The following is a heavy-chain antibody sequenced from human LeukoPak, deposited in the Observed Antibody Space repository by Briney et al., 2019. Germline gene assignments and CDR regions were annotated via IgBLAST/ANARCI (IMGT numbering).Heavy chain of an antibody. CDR3: ARDRLQLALYYHYYGLDV. CDR1: GFTFSSYA. CDR2: ISYDGSNK. D-gene: IGHD6-6*01. J-gene: IGHJ6*02. V-gene: IGHV3-30-3*01. Sequence: PGGSLRLSCAASGFTFSSYAMHWVRQAPGRGQEWVAVISYDGSNKYYADSVKGRFTISRDNSKNTLYLQMNSLRAEDTAVYYCARDRLQLALYYHYYGLDVWGQGTTVTVSS.